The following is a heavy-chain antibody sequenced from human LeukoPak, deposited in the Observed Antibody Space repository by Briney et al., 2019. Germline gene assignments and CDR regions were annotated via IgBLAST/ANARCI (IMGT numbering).Heavy chain of an antibody. CDR1: GFTFSTST. CDR2: IILASGNT. Sequence: SVKVSCKASGFTFSTSTIQWVRQARGERLEWMGWIILASGNTRYAQNYQERITITRDMSTSTVYMELSSLRSEDTAVYYCAAESYPAGCCWFDPGGQGTLFTVSS. J-gene: IGHJ5*02. CDR3: AAESYPAGCCWFDP. V-gene: IGHV1-58*02. D-gene: IGHD3-16*02.